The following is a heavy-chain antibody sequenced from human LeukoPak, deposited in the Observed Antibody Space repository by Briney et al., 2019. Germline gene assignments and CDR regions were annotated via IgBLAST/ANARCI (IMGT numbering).Heavy chain of an antibody. CDR2: IYYSGST. D-gene: IGHD3-10*01. CDR3: ARDVRGVTHMDV. Sequence: PSETLSLTCTVSGGSISSYYWSWIRHPPGKGLEWIGYIYYSGSTNYNPSLKSRVTISVDTSKNQFSLKLSSVTAVDTAVYYCARDVRGVTHMDVWGKGTTVTVSS. J-gene: IGHJ6*03. V-gene: IGHV4-59*01. CDR1: GGSISSYY.